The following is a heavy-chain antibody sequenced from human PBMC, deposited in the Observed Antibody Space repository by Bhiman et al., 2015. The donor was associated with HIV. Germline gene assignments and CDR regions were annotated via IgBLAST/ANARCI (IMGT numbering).Heavy chain of an antibody. Sequence: QVQLVESGGGVVQPGRSLRLSCAASGFTFSSYAMHWVRQAPGKGLEWVAVISYDGSNKYYADSVKGRFTISRDNSKNTLYLQMNSLRAEDTAVYYCARDLGLLMGSREIAVAGTKGYYGMDVWGQGTTVTVSS. CDR3: ARDLGLLMGSREIAVAGTKGYYGMDV. V-gene: IGHV3-30-3*01. CDR1: GFTFSSYA. CDR2: ISYDGSNK. D-gene: IGHD6-19*01. J-gene: IGHJ6*02.